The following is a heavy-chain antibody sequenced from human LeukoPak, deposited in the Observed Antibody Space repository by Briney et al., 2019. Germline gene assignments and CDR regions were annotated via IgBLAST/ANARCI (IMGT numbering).Heavy chain of an antibody. CDR1: GFTFSAYT. Sequence: GGSLRLSCAASGFTFSAYTMHWVRQAPGKGLEWVAVISYDGSNKYYADSVKGRFTISRDNSKNTLYLQMNSLRAEDTAVYYCAREPPRLLLPPLDYWAREPWSPSPQ. CDR2: ISYDGSNK. CDR3: AREPPRLLLPPLDY. D-gene: IGHD3-22*01. J-gene: IGHJ4*02. V-gene: IGHV3-30-3*01.